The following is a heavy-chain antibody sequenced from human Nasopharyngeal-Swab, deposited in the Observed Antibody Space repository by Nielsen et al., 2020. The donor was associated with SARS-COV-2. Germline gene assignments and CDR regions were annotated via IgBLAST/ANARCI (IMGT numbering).Heavy chain of an antibody. D-gene: IGHD3-22*01. CDR2: MNPNSGNT. J-gene: IGHJ4*02. CDR3: ASPPGYYDSSGYFRN. Sequence: WVRQAPGQGLEWMGWMNPNSGNTGYAQKFQGRVTMTRNTSISTAYMELSSLRSEDTAVYYCASPPGYYDSSGYFRNWGQGTLVTVSS. V-gene: IGHV1-8*01.